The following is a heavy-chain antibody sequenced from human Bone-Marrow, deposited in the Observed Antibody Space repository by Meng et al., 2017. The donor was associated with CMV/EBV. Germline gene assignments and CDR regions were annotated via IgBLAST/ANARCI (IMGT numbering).Heavy chain of an antibody. J-gene: IGHJ4*02. CDR3: ARGPPRYRSG. CDR2: ISHSGDT. V-gene: IGHV4-38-2*02. CDR1: GYSIRSGFY. D-gene: IGHD6-19*01. Sequence: SETLSLTCTVSGYSIRSGFYWGWIRQPPGKGLEWIGSISHSGDTYYNPSLKSRVIISVDTSKNQFSLKLSSVTAADTAVYYCARGPPRYRSGWGQGTLVTSPQ.